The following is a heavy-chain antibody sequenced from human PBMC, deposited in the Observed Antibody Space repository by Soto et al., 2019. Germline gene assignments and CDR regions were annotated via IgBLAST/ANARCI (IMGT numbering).Heavy chain of an antibody. CDR3: AASGFHYYYGMDV. J-gene: IGHJ6*02. CDR2: IVVGSGNT. Sequence: QMQLVQSGPEVKKPGTSVKVSCKASGFTFTSSAVQWVRQARGQRLEWIGWIVVGSGNTNYAQKFQERVTITRDMSTSTAYMELSSLRSEDTAVYYCAASGFHYYYGMDVWGQGTTVTVSS. CDR1: GFTFTSSA. D-gene: IGHD5-12*01. V-gene: IGHV1-58*01.